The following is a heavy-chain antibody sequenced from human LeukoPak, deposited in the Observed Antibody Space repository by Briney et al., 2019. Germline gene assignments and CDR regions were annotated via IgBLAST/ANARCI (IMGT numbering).Heavy chain of an antibody. CDR3: ARDRNVVATIPLYYYYYGMDV. V-gene: IGHV3-30*04. J-gene: IGHJ6*02. CDR1: GFTFSSYA. CDR2: ISYDGSNK. D-gene: IGHD5-12*01. Sequence: GGSLRLSCAASGFTFSSYAMHWVRQAPGKGLEWVAVISYDGSNKYYADSVKGRFTISRDNSKNTLYLQTNSLRAEDTAVYYCARDRNVVATIPLYYYYYGMDVWGQGTTVTVSS.